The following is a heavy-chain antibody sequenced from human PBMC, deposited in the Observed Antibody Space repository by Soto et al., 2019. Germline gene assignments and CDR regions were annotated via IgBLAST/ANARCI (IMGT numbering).Heavy chain of an antibody. CDR1: GFTFSSYD. D-gene: IGHD1-26*01. Sequence: PGGSLRLSCAASGFTFSSYDMHWVRQAPGKGLEWVAVIWYDGSNKYYADSVKGRFTISRDNSKNTLHLQMNSLRAEDTAVYYCARVAGGRYFDYWGQGSLVTVSS. CDR3: ARVAGGRYFDY. V-gene: IGHV3-33*01. J-gene: IGHJ4*02. CDR2: IWYDGSNK.